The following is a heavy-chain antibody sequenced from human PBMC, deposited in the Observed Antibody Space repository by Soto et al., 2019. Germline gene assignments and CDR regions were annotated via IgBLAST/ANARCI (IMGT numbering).Heavy chain of an antibody. CDR2: MNPNSGNT. CDR3: ARDWDCSSTSCYAGSVSWFDP. J-gene: IGHJ5*02. D-gene: IGHD2-2*01. V-gene: IGHV1-8*01. Sequence: GASVKVSCKAPGYTFTSYDINWVRQATGQGLEWMGWMNPNSGNTGYAQKFQGRVTMTRNTSISTAYMELSSLRSEDTAVYYCARDWDCSSTSCYAGSVSWFDPWGQGTLVTVSS. CDR1: GYTFTSYD.